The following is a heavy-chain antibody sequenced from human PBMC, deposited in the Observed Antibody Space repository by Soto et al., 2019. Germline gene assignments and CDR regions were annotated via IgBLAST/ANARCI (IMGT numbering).Heavy chain of an antibody. CDR2: IYSGGT. CDR1: GGSISSYY. Sequence: QVQLQESGPGLVKPSETLSLTCTVSGGSISSYYWHWIRQPPGKGLAWNGYIYSGGTNYNPSLTGGVTISVDTSMNHFSLKLRSVTAADTAVYYCARNHAFDNWGQGTMVTVSS. CDR3: ARNHAFDN. J-gene: IGHJ3*02. V-gene: IGHV4-59*01.